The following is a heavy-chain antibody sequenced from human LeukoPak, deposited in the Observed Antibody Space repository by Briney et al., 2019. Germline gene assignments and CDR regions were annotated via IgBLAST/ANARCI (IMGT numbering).Heavy chain of an antibody. J-gene: IGHJ4*02. CDR1: GFTFSSYS. D-gene: IGHD3-3*01. Sequence: PGRSLRLSCAASGFTFSSYSMNWVRQAPGKGLEWVSSISSSSSYIYYADSVKGRFTISRDNAKNSLYLQTNSLRAEDTAVYYCARSYDFWSGYETTNFDYWGQGTLVTVSS. V-gene: IGHV3-21*01. CDR2: ISSSSSYI. CDR3: ARSYDFWSGYETTNFDY.